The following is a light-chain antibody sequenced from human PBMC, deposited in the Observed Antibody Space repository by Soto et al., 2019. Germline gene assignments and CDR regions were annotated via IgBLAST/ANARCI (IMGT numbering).Light chain of an antibody. CDR1: QSINSN. Sequence: IVMTQSPAPLSVSPGERATLSCRASQSINSNLAWYQQKPGQAPRLLMFRASIRATGFPARFSGSGSGTEFNITISSLQSEDSAIYYCQQYNNWPRATFGGGTKVDIK. CDR2: RAS. V-gene: IGKV3-15*01. CDR3: QQYNNWPRAT. J-gene: IGKJ4*01.